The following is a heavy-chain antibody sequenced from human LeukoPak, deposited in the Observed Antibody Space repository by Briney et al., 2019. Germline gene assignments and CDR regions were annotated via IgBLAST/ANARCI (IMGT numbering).Heavy chain of an antibody. J-gene: IGHJ4*02. D-gene: IGHD6-13*01. CDR1: GFSLSTFGGG. CDR3: AHSNSSSPHDY. CDR2: IYWNADK. Sequence: ASGPTLVNPTQTLTLTCTFSGFSLSTFGGGVGWIRQPPGKALDWLALIYWNADKRYSPSLKTRLTITKDPSKTQVVLTMTNMDPVDTATYYCAHSNSSSPHDYWGQGTLVTVSS. V-gene: IGHV2-5*01.